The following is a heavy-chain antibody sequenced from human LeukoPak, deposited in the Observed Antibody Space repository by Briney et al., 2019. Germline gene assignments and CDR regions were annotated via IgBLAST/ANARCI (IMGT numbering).Heavy chain of an antibody. D-gene: IGHD4-17*01. V-gene: IGHV4-4*02. Sequence: SETLSLTCAVSGGSININNWWNWVRQPPGKGLEWIGEIYHSGSTNYNPSLKSRVTISVDKSKNQFSLKLSSVTAADTAVYYCAREMTAVTAFDYWGQGTLVTVSP. CDR1: GGSININNW. CDR2: IYHSGST. CDR3: AREMTAVTAFDY. J-gene: IGHJ4*02.